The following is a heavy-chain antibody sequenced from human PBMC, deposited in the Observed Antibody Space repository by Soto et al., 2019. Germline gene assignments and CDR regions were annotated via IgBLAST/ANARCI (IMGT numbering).Heavy chain of an antibody. J-gene: IGHJ6*02. V-gene: IGHV3-43*01. CDR1: GFTFDDYT. CDR3: PTDTASPPWHSVMAF. CDR2: ISWDGGSA. Sequence: GGSLRLSCAASGFTFDDYTMHWVRQAPGKGLEWVSLISWDGGSAYYADSVKGRFTISRDNSKNPLYLQMNSLRTEHTAFFYCPTDTASPPWHSVMAFWPHGPPVPVSS.